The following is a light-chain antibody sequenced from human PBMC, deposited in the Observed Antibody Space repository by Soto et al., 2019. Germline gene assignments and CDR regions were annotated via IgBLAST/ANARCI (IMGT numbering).Light chain of an antibody. CDR3: AAWDDSLNGHV. CDR2: TTN. CDR1: SSNIGTSS. V-gene: IGLV1-44*01. J-gene: IGLJ1*01. Sequence: QSVRTQPHSASGTPGQRVTISYSGSSSNIGTSSVHWFQQLPGTAPKLLISTTNQRPSGVPERFSGSKSGTSASLAISGLQSEDEADYYCAAWDDSLNGHVFGTGTKVTVL.